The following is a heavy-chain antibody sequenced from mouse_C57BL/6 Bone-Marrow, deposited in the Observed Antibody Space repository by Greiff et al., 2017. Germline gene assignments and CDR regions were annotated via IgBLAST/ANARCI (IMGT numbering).Heavy chain of an antibody. CDR3: ARWVVY. V-gene: IGHV1-59*01. J-gene: IGHJ2*02. Sequence: QVQLQQPGAELVRPGTSVKLSCKASGYTFTSYWMHWVKQRPGQGLEWIGVLDPSDSYTYYNQKFKGKATLTVDPSYSTVYMQLNSLTTDDSAVYCCARWVVYWGQGTSLTVSS. CDR2: LDPSDSYT. CDR1: GYTFTSYW.